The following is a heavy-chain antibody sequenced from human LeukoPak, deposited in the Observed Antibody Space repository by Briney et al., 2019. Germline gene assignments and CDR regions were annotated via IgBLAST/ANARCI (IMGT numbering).Heavy chain of an antibody. V-gene: IGHV3-15*01. CDR3: STWTDLYDY. CDR2: IRSKTDGGTT. Sequence: GGSLRLSCAASGFAFSSYEMTWVRQAPGKGLEWVGRIRSKTDGGTTDYASPVKDRFIISRDDSRNTLYLQMNSLKTEDTAIYYCSTWTDLYDYWGQGTLVTVSS. CDR1: GFAFSSYE. D-gene: IGHD3/OR15-3a*01. J-gene: IGHJ4*02.